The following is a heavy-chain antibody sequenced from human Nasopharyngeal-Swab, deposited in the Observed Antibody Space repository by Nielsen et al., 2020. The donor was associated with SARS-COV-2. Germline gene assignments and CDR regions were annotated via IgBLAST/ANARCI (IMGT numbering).Heavy chain of an antibody. CDR1: GGSISSYY. Sequence: SETLSLTCTVSGGSISSYYWSWIRQPPGKGLEWIGYIYYSGSTNYNPSLKSRVTISVDTSKNQFSLKLSSVTAADTAVYYCVRGGNYDFWSGYYPNSYYYYYGMDVWGQGTTVTVSS. CDR2: IYYSGST. J-gene: IGHJ6*02. D-gene: IGHD3-3*01. V-gene: IGHV4-59*01. CDR3: VRGGNYDFWSGYYPNSYYYYYGMDV.